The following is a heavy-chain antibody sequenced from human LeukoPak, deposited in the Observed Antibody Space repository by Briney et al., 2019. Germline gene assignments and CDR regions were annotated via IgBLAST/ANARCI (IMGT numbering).Heavy chain of an antibody. D-gene: IGHD4-17*01. CDR3: ARHDYGDYVDY. V-gene: IGHV3-21*01. Sequence: GGSQRLSCAASGFSFSGHWMSWVRQAPGKGLEWVSSTSSSSSYIYYADSVKGRFTISRDNAKNSLYLQMNSLRAEDTAVYYCARHDYGDYVDYWGQGTLVTVSS. CDR2: TSSSSSYI. J-gene: IGHJ4*02. CDR1: GFSFSGHW.